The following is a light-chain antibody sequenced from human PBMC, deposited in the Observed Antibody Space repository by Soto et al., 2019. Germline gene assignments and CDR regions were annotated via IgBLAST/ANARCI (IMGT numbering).Light chain of an antibody. Sequence: EIVLTQSPGTLSLSPGERATLSCRASQSVSSNYLAWYQQKPGQAPRLLIYGASSWATGIPDRFSGSGSGRAFTLTISRLEPEDFAVYYCQQYGTSPVTFAGGTKVEIK. CDR2: GAS. CDR3: QQYGTSPVT. V-gene: IGKV3-20*01. J-gene: IGKJ4*01. CDR1: QSVSSNY.